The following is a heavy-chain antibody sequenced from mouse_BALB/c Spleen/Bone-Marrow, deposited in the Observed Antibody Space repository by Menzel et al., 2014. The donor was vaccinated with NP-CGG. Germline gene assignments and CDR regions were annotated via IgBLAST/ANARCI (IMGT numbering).Heavy chain of an antibody. D-gene: IGHD1-1*01. CDR2: ISSGSSTI. CDR1: GFTFSSFG. J-gene: IGHJ4*01. CDR3: ARSGYYGSSPYYAMDY. Sequence: EVMLVESGGGLVQPGGSRKLSCAASGFTFSSFGMHWVRQAPEKGLEWVAYISSGSSTIYYVDTAKGRFTISRDNPKNTLFLQMTSLRSEDTAMYYCARSGYYGSSPYYAMDYWGQGTSVTVSS. V-gene: IGHV5-17*02.